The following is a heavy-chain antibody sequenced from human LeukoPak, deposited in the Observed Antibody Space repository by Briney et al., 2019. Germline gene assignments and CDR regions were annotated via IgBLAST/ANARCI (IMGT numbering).Heavy chain of an antibody. CDR3: ARDPVGPERYSLGWFDP. J-gene: IGHJ5*02. V-gene: IGHV4-39*07. D-gene: IGHD5-18*01. CDR1: GGPISSSSYY. Sequence: SETLSLTCTVSGGPISSSSYYWGWIRQPPGKGLEWTGSIYYSGSTYYNPSLKSRVTISVDTSKNQFSLKLSSVTAADTAVYYCARDPVGPERYSLGWFDPWGQGTLVTVSS. CDR2: IYYSGST.